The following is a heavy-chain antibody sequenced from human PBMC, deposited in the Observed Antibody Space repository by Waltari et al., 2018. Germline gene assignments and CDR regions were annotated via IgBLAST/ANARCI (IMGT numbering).Heavy chain of an antibody. CDR1: GGSISSYY. CDR3: ARQPHYDPNDREKHWYFDL. Sequence: QVQLQASGPGLVKPSETLSLTCTVSGGSISSYYWSWTRQPTGKGLEWIGYIYYSGSTNYNPSLKSRVTISVDTSKNQFSLKLSSVTAADTAVYYCARQPHYDPNDREKHWYFDLWGRGTLVTVSS. CDR2: IYYSGST. V-gene: IGHV4-59*08. J-gene: IGHJ2*01. D-gene: IGHD3-3*01.